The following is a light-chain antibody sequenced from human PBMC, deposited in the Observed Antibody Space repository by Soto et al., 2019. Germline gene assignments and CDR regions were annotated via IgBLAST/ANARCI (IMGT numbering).Light chain of an antibody. Sequence: LTQPPSASGSPGQSVTISCSGTNSDVGGYNYVSWYQLHPDRAPKVMIYEATKRPSGVPDRFSGSKSGNTASLTVSGLQAEDEGDYYCSSYAGSNTVIFGGGTKVTVL. J-gene: IGLJ2*01. V-gene: IGLV2-8*01. CDR1: NSDVGGYNY. CDR2: EAT. CDR3: SSYAGSNTVI.